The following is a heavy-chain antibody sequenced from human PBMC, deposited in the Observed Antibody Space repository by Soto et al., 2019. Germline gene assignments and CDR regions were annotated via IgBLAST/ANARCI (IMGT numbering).Heavy chain of an antibody. CDR1: GYSFPIYW. Sequence: EVQMVQSGAEVKKPGESLKISCKGSGYSFPIYWIGWVRQMPGKGLEWVGIIYPGDSDTRYGPSFQGQVTISADKSRTTAYLQWDSLKAADSAMYYCARRGGGGIDYWGQGTLVTVSS. V-gene: IGHV5-51*01. CDR2: IYPGDSDT. D-gene: IGHD3-16*01. J-gene: IGHJ4*02. CDR3: ARRGGGGIDY.